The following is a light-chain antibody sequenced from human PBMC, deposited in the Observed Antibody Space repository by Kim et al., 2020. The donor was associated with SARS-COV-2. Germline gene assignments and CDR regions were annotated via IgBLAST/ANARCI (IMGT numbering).Light chain of an antibody. CDR3: QDYAST. J-gene: IGKJ4*01. Sequence: IVLTQSPGTLSLSPGERATLSCRASQNLGSTYLAWYQQKPGQTPRLLIYAASSRAPGIPDRFIGSGSGTDFTLTISRLEPEDSAVYYCQDYASTFGGGTKVEIK. CDR1: QNLGSTY. CDR2: AAS. V-gene: IGKV3-20*01.